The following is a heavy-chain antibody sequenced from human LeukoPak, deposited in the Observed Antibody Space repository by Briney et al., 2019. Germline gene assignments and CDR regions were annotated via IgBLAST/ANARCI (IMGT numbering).Heavy chain of an antibody. CDR2: IRYDGSNK. CDR3: AKRGVRGRPFNYYYYMDV. J-gene: IGHJ6*03. V-gene: IGHV3-30*02. Sequence: GGSLRLSCAASGFTFSSYGMHWVRQAPGKGLEWVAFIRYDGSNKYYADSVKGRFTISRDNSKNTLYLQMNSLRAEDTAVYYCAKRGVRGRPFNYYYYMDVWGKGTTVTVSS. D-gene: IGHD3-10*01. CDR1: GFTFSSYG.